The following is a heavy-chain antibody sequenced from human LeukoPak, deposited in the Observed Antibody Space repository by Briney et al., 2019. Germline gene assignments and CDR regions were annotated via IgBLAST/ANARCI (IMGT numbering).Heavy chain of an antibody. CDR3: ARGYWSMVRGVYYFDY. D-gene: IGHD3-10*01. CDR2: INSDGINT. V-gene: IGHV3-74*01. CDR1: GFTFSNYW. J-gene: IGHJ4*02. Sequence: GGSLRLSCAASGFTFSNYWMHWVRQAPGKGLVWVSRINSDGINTSYADSVKGRFTISRDNAKDTLNLQMNSLRAEDTAVYYCARGYWSMVRGVYYFDYWGQGTLVTVCS.